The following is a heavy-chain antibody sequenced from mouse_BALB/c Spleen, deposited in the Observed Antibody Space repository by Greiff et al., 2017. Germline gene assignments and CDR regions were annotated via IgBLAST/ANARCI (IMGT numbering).Heavy chain of an antibody. V-gene: IGHV5-9-4*01. Sequence: EVQVVESGGGLVKPGGSLKLSCAASGFTFSSYAMSWVRQSPEKRLEWVAEISSGGSYTYYPDTVTGRFTISRDNAKNTLYLEMSSLRSEDTAMYYCARAYYGNFHFDYWGQGTTLTVSS. D-gene: IGHD2-10*01. J-gene: IGHJ2*01. CDR2: ISSGGSYT. CDR1: GFTFSSYA. CDR3: ARAYYGNFHFDY.